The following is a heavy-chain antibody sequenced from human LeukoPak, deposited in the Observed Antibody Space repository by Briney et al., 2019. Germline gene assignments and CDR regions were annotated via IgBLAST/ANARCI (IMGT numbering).Heavy chain of an antibody. D-gene: IGHD3-10*01. CDR2: ISGSGGST. J-gene: IGHJ4*02. CDR3: AKDSAAPISITMVRGRWYFDY. V-gene: IGHV3-23*01. Sequence: PGGSLRLSCAASGFTFSSYAMSWVRQAPGKGLEWVSAISGSGGSTYYADSVKGRFTISRDNSKNTLYLQIHSLRAEDTAVYYCAKDSAAPISITMVRGRWYFDYWGQGTLVTVSS. CDR1: GFTFSSYA.